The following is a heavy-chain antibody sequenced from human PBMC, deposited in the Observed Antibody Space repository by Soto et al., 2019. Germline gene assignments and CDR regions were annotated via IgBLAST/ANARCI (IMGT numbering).Heavy chain of an antibody. J-gene: IGHJ6*02. CDR3: ARDQVGNYYGMDV. V-gene: IGHV4-31*03. Sequence: SETLSLTCTVSGGSINSGSYYWSWIRQRPGNGLEWIGYVYYSGTTYYNPSLKSRITISVDTSKNQFSLRLSSVTAADTAMYYCARDQVGNYYGMDVWGQGTTVTVSS. CDR1: GGSINSGSYY. CDR2: VYYSGTT.